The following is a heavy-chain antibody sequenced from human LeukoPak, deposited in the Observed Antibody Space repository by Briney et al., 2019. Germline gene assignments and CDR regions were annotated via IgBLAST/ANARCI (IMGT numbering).Heavy chain of an antibody. D-gene: IGHD2-2*01. CDR2: ISGSGGST. V-gene: IGHV3-23*01. CDR1: GFTFSSYA. CDR3: ARGIVVVPTADY. Sequence: PGGSLRLSCAASGFTFSSYAMSWVRQAPGKGLEWVSAISGSGGSTYYADSVKGRFTISRDNAKNSLYLQMNSLRAEDTAVYYCARGIVVVPTADYWGQGTLVTVSS. J-gene: IGHJ4*02.